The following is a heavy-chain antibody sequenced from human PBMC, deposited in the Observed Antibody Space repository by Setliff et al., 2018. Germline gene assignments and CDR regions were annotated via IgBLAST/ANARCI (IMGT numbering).Heavy chain of an antibody. CDR3: ARVGMYYNFWSGYYTYYYYYYMDV. CDR2: TYTSGST. V-gene: IGHV4-4*07. Sequence: SETLSLTCTVSGGSISSYYWSWIRQPAGKGLEWIGRTYTSGSTNYNPSLKSRVTMSVDTSKNQFSLKLSSVTAADTAVYYCARVGMYYNFWSGYYTYYYYYYMDVWGKGTTVTVSS. D-gene: IGHD3-3*01. CDR1: GGSISSYY. J-gene: IGHJ6*03.